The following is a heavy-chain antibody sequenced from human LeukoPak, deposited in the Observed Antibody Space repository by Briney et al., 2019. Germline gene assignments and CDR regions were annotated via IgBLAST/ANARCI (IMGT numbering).Heavy chain of an antibody. Sequence: GGSLRLSCAASGFTFSSYRMNWVRRAPGKGLEWVSSISRSSSCIYYADSVKGRFTISRDNAKKSLYLQMNNLRAEDTAVYYCARDRVYAWGPITGTTEDFDYWGQGTLVTVSS. V-gene: IGHV3-21*01. D-gene: IGHD1-7*01. J-gene: IGHJ4*02. CDR1: GFTFSSYR. CDR3: ARDRVYAWGPITGTTEDFDY. CDR2: ISRSSSCI.